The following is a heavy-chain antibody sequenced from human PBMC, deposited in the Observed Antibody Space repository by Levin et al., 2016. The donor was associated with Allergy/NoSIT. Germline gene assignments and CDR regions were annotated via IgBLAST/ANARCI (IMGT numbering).Heavy chain of an antibody. D-gene: IGHD4-23*01. V-gene: IGHV4-39*01. CDR2: IYYSGST. J-gene: IGHJ2*01. CDR3: ASHWDGGNQRYDWYFDL. CDR1: GGSISSSSYY. Sequence: SETLSLTCTVSGGSISSSSYYWGWIRQPPGKGLEWIGSIYYSGSTYYNPSLKSRVTISVDTSKNQFSLKLSSVTAADTAVYYCASHWDGGNQRYDWYFDLWGRGTLVTVSS.